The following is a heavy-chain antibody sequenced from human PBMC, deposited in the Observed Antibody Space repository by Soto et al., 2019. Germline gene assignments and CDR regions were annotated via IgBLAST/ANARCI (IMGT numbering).Heavy chain of an antibody. V-gene: IGHV3-23*01. CDR1: GFTFSSYA. J-gene: IGHJ6*02. D-gene: IGHD2-2*01. CDR2: ISGSGGST. Sequence: GGSLRPSCAASGFTFSSYAMSWVRQAPGKGLEWVSAISGSGGSTYYADSVKGRFTISRDNSKNTLYLQMNSLRAEDTAVYYFAKEVQETAAPAGMYFWGQGTTVTVSS. CDR3: AKEVQETAAPAGMYF.